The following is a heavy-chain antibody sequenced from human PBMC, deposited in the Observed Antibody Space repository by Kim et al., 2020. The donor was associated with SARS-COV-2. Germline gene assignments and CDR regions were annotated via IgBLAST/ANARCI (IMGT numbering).Heavy chain of an antibody. CDR1: GFTFDDYA. J-gene: IGHJ4*02. Sequence: GGSLRLSCAASGFTFDDYAMHWVRQAPGKGLEWVAIISKNGGSAYYADSVKGRFTISRDNSKNSLYLQMNSLRTDDTAFYYCAKYLGLFANSCYGSDYWGQGTLVTVSS. CDR3: AKYLGLFANSCYGSDY. CDR2: ISKNGGSA. D-gene: IGHD3-22*01. V-gene: IGHV3-43*02.